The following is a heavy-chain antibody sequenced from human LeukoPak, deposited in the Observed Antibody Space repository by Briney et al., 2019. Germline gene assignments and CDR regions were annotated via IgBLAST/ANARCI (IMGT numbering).Heavy chain of an antibody. CDR1: GFTFSSYG. Sequence: GGSLRLSCAASGFTFSSYGMHWVRQAPGKGLEWVAVIWYDGSNKYYADSVKGRFTISRDNSKNTLYLQMNSLRAEDTAVYYCAKDGSSWYFDYWGQGTLVTVSS. V-gene: IGHV3-30*02. J-gene: IGHJ4*02. D-gene: IGHD6-13*01. CDR2: IWYDGSNK. CDR3: AKDGSSWYFDY.